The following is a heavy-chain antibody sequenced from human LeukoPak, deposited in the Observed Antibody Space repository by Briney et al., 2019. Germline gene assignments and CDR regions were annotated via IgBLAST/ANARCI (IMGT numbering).Heavy chain of an antibody. CDR1: GFTFSSQW. CDR3: AGAAY. J-gene: IGHJ4*02. V-gene: IGHV3-7*04. Sequence: GGSLRLSCAGSGFTFSSQWMSWVRQAPGKGLEWVANINQDGSQKYYVDSVKGQFTISRDNAKNSLYLQMTSLRAEDTAVYYCAGAAYWGQGTLVTVSS. CDR2: INQDGSQK.